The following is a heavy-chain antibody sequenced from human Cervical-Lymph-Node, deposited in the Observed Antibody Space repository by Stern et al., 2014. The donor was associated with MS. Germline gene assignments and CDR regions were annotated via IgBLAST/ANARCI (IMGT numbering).Heavy chain of an antibody. CDR3: ARIYCSGDECYHSFDT. J-gene: IGHJ4*02. CDR2: IDPGRGAT. Sequence: VQLVQSGAEVKKPGASVKVSCKASGYRFSTFYLHWLRQAPGKGLQWIGRIDPGRGATNSSQTFQGRLTMTRDRSITTAYLELSGLRSDDTAVYYCARIYCSGDECYHSFDTWGQGTLVTVSS. D-gene: IGHD3-16*02. V-gene: IGHV1-2*06. CDR1: GYRFSTFY.